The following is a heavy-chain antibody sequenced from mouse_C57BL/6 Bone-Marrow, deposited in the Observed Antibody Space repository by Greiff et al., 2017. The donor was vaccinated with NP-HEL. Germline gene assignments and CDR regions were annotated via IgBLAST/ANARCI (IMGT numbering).Heavy chain of an antibody. Sequence: QVQLQQSGPELVKPGASVKLSCKASGYTFTSYWMHWVKQRPGQGLEWIGMIHPNSGSTNYNEKFKSKATLTVDKSSSTAYMQLSSLTSEDSAVYYCAREDYYGSSYGYWGQGTTLTVSS. CDR2: IHPNSGST. CDR1: GYTFTSYW. J-gene: IGHJ2*01. D-gene: IGHD1-1*01. V-gene: IGHV1-64*01. CDR3: AREDYYGSSYGY.